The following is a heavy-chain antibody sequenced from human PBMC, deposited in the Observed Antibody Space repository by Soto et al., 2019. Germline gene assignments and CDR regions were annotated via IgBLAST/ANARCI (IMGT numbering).Heavy chain of an antibody. CDR2: ISSSSSYT. CDR3: ARDQGYCSGGSCPWGMDV. D-gene: IGHD2-15*01. J-gene: IGHJ6*02. CDR1: GFTFSDYY. V-gene: IGHV3-11*06. Sequence: GESLNISCAASGFTFSDYYMSWIRQAPGKGLEWVSYISSSSSYTNYADSVKGRFTISRDNAKNSLYLQMNSLRAEDTAVYYCARDQGYCSGGSCPWGMDVWGQGTTVTVSS.